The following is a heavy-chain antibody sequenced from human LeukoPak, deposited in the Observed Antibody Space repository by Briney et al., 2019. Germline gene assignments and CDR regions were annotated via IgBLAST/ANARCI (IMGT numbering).Heavy chain of an antibody. CDR2: IYSGGTT. CDR3: TTDEGVLYYYYYMDV. CDR1: GFTVSRSY. V-gene: IGHV3-53*01. D-gene: IGHD2-8*01. J-gene: IGHJ6*03. Sequence: GRSLRLSCAASGFTVSRSYMIWARQAPGKGLEWVTVIYSGGTTYYADSVKGRFTISRDNSKNTLYLQMNSLRAEDTAVYYCTTDEGVLYYYYYMDVWGKGTTVTISS.